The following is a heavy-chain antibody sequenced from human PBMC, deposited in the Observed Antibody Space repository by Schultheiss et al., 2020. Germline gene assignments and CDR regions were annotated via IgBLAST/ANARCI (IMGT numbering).Heavy chain of an antibody. CDR2: IKQDGSEK. V-gene: IGHV3-7*01. CDR3: ARFRWLGT. Sequence: GGSLRLSCAASGFTVSSNYMSWVRQAPGKGLEWVANIKQDGSEKYYADSVKGRFTISRDNSKNTLYLQMNTLRVEDTAVYYCARFRWLGTWGQGTLVTVSS. CDR1: GFTVSSNY. D-gene: IGHD3-10*01. J-gene: IGHJ5*02.